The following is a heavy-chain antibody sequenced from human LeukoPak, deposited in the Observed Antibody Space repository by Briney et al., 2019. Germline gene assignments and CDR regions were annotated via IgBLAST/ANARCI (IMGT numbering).Heavy chain of an antibody. CDR1: GGSISSYY. D-gene: IGHD6-13*01. J-gene: IGHJ6*03. CDR2: IYTSGST. Sequence: TSSETLSLTCTVSGGSISSYYWSSIRQPAGKGLEWIGRIYTSGSTNYNPSLKSRVTMSVDTSKNQFSLKLSSVTAADTAVYYCARVVVDSSSWYSYYYMDVWGKGTTVTVSS. V-gene: IGHV4-4*07. CDR3: ARVVVDSSSWYSYYYMDV.